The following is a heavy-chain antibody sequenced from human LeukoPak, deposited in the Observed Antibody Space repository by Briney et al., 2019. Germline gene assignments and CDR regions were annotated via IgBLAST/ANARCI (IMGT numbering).Heavy chain of an antibody. CDR1: GYTFTSFG. CDR3: ARDVFRAAAGGDH. J-gene: IGHJ4*02. V-gene: IGHV1-2*02. D-gene: IGHD6-13*01. Sequence: ASVKVSCKASGYTFTSFGISWVRQAPGQGLEWMGWINPNSGGTNYAQKFQGRVTMTRDTSISTAYMELSRLRSDDTAVYYCARDVFRAAAGGDHWGQGTLVTVSS. CDR2: INPNSGGT.